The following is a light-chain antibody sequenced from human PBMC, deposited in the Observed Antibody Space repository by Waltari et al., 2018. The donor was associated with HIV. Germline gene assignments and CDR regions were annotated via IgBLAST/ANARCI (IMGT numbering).Light chain of an antibody. CDR3: QKLYTTQYS. CDR2: WAS. V-gene: IGKV4-1*01. Sequence: DIVMTQSPDSLAVSLVERATINCKSSQSVLYTSNNKNYLAWYQHKSGQPPKLLINWASTRESGVPDRFSGSGSGTDFTLTSSSLQAEDVAVYYCQKLYTTQYSFGQGTKLEIK. J-gene: IGKJ2*03. CDR1: QSVLYTSNNKNY.